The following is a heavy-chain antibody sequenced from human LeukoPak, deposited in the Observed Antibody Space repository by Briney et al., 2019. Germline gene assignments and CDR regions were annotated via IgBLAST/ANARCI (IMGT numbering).Heavy chain of an antibody. CDR3: ARDIGNFLIDY. Sequence: ASVKVSCKASGYRFTGYYIHWVRQAPGQGLEWMGWINPHSGGTKFAQKFQGRVTMTRDTSISTAYMELSRLRPDDTAVYYCARDIGNFLIDYWGQGTLVTVSS. D-gene: IGHD4-23*01. CDR2: INPHSGGT. J-gene: IGHJ4*02. CDR1: GYRFTGYY. V-gene: IGHV1-2*02.